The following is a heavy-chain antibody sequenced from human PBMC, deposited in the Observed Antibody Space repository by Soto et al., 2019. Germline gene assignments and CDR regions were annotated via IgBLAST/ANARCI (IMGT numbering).Heavy chain of an antibody. V-gene: IGHV3-23*01. CDR2: IHGDGDYS. CDR1: GFMFSCCA. Sequence: EVQLLDSGGGLVQPGGSRRLSCAASGFMFSCCARSWVRQAPGKGLEWVSTIHGDGDYSHYTDSVEGRFTISRDNSRNTLYLQMNSLRGDDTAVYCAKNRGGGSYTNWSFAVWGRGTLVTVSS. J-gene: IGHJ2*01. CDR3: AKNRGGGSYTNWSFAV. D-gene: IGHD1-26*01.